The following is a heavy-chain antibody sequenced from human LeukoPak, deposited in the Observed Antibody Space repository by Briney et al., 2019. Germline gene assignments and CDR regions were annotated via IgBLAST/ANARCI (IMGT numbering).Heavy chain of an antibody. V-gene: IGHV3-48*04. J-gene: IGHJ3*02. CDR1: GFTFSSYS. CDR2: ISSSSSTI. CDR3: ARGQRPGETAFDI. D-gene: IGHD1-14*01. Sequence: PGGSLRLSCAASGFTFSSYSMNWVRQAPGKGLEWVSYISSSSSTIYYADSVKGRFTISRDNAKNSLYLQMNSLRAEDTAVYYCARGQRPGETAFDIWGQGTMVTVSS.